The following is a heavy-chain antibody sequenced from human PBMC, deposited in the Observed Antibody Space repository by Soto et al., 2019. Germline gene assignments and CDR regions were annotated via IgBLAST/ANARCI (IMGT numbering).Heavy chain of an antibody. V-gene: IGHV4-39*07. J-gene: IGHJ6*02. Sequence: SETLALTCTVSGGSISSSSYYWGWIRQPPGKGLEWIGNIYYSGSTYYNPSLKSRVTISVDTSKNQFSLKLNSVTAADTAVYYCARVSCSXYPRYYYYGMXVWGQGTTVXVSS. D-gene: IGHD2-15*01. CDR3: ARVSCSXYPRYYYYGMXV. CDR2: IYYSGST. CDR1: GGSISSSSYY.